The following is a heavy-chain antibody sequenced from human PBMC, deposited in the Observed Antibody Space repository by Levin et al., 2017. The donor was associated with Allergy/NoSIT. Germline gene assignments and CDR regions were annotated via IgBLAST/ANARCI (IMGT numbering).Heavy chain of an antibody. CDR1: GGSISSGGYS. J-gene: IGHJ4*02. CDR2: IYLSGST. V-gene: IGHV4-30-2*01. Sequence: NASETLSLTCAVSGGSISSGGYSWSWIQQPPGKGLEWIGNIYLSGSTYYNPSLKSRVTISVDRSKNQFSLNLSSVTAADTAVYYCARVAGYSYGYYFDYWGQGTLVTVSS. D-gene: IGHD5-18*01. CDR3: ARVAGYSYGYYFDY.